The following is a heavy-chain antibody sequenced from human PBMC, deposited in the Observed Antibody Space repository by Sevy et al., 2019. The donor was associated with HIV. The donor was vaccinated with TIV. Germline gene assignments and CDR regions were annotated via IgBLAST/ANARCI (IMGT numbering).Heavy chain of an antibody. CDR3: ARGGSNSSAYPGGFDY. CDR1: EFTVTSNY. CDR2: IYSDGRT. J-gene: IGHJ4*02. V-gene: IGHV3-53*01. D-gene: IGHD3-22*01. Sequence: GGSLRLSCAASEFTVTSNYMSWVRQAPGKGLEWVSIIYSDGRTFYADSVKGRFTISRDSSKNTLFLQMNSLRDEDMAVYYCARGGSNSSAYPGGFDYWGQGTLVTVSS.